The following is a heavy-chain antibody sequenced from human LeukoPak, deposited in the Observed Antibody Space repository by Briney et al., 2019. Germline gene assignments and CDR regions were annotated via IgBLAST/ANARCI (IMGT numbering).Heavy chain of an antibody. CDR1: GXSISNYY. CDR3: ARETRLHSGSYSNDAFDI. V-gene: IGHV4-59*01. J-gene: IGHJ3*02. CDR2: LYNSGST. Sequence: SETLSLTCTVSGXSISNYYWIWMRQPPGKGLEWIGSLYNSGSTNYNPSLKSRLTISLDMSKNQVSLKLSSVTAADTAVYYCARETRLHSGSYSNDAFDIWGQGTMVTVSS. D-gene: IGHD1-26*01.